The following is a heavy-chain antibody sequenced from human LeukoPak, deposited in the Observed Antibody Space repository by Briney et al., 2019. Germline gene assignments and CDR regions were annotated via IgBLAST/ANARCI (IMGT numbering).Heavy chain of an antibody. CDR3: ARPLSSIVPMVYASHGDAFDI. CDR2: ISYDGSNK. CDR1: GFTFSSYA. J-gene: IGHJ3*02. D-gene: IGHD2-8*01. V-gene: IGHV3-30*01. Sequence: GRSLRLSCAASGFTFSSYAMHWVRQAPGKGLEWVAVISYDGSNKYYADSVKGRFIISRDNSKNTLYLQMNSLRAEDTAVYYCARPLSSIVPMVYASHGDAFDIWGQGTMVTVSS.